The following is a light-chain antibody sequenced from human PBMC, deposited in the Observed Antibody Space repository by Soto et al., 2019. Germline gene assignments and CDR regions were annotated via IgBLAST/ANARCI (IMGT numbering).Light chain of an antibody. CDR1: QSVSSY. J-gene: IGKJ3*01. CDR3: QQRSNWPPFT. Sequence: EIVLTQSPATLSLSPGERGTLSCRASQSVSSYLAWYQQKPGQAPRLLIYDASNRATGIPARFSGSGSGTDFNLTISSLEPEDFAVYYCQQRSNWPPFTFGTGTKVDI. V-gene: IGKV3-11*01. CDR2: DAS.